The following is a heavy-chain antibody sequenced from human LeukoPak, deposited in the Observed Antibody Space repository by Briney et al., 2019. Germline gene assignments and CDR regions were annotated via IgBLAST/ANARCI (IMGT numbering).Heavy chain of an antibody. V-gene: IGHV3-64*01. CDR1: GFTFSSYA. CDR3: ARDRHKYNYDSGGYPPY. Sequence: GGSLRLSCAASGFTFSSYAMHWVRQAPGKGLEYVSAISSYGGSTYYANSVKGRFTISRDNAKNSLYLQMNTLRAEDTAVYYCARDRHKYNYDSGGYPPYWGQGTLVTVSS. D-gene: IGHD3-22*01. CDR2: ISSYGGST. J-gene: IGHJ4*02.